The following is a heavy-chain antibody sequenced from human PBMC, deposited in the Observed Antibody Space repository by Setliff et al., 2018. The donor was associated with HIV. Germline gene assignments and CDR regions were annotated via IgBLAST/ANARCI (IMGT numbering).Heavy chain of an antibody. J-gene: IGHJ3*01. CDR2: MNPNSGNT. CDR3: ARRIGFDV. Sequence: ASVKVSCKASGSTFTNYDINWVRQVTGQGLEWMGWMNPNSGNTGYGQKFQGRVTMTRDTSISTAYMELSNLGSEDTAVYYCARRIGFDVWGQGTMVTVS. V-gene: IGHV1-8*01. D-gene: IGHD2-15*01. CDR1: GSTFTNYD.